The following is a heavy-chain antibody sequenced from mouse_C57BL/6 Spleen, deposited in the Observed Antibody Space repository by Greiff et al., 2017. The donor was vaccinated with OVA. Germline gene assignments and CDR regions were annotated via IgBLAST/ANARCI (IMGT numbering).Heavy chain of an antibody. CDR3: TPYYSIYYAMDY. D-gene: IGHD2-5*01. Sequence: EVKVEESGGGLVQPGGSMKLSCVASGFTFSNYWMNWVRQSPEKGLEWVAQIRLKSDNYATHYAESVKGRFTISRDDSKSSVYLQMNNLRAEDTGIYYCTPYYSIYYAMDYWGQGTSVTVSS. J-gene: IGHJ4*01. V-gene: IGHV6-3*01. CDR1: GFTFSNYW. CDR2: IRLKSDNYAT.